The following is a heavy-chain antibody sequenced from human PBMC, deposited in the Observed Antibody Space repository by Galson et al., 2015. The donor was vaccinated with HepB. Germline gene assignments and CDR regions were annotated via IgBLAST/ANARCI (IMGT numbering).Heavy chain of an antibody. J-gene: IGHJ4*02. CDR2: IYKGGST. CDR3: SYCSSPSCYNMALDY. V-gene: IGHV3-66*01. CDR1: GFTVSNNN. D-gene: IGHD2-2*02. Sequence: SLRLSCAASGFTVSNNNMNWVRQAPGKGLEWVSVIYKGGSTYYADSVKGRFTISRDNSKNTLYLQMNSLGAEDTAVYYCSYCSSPSCYNMALDYWGQGTLVTVSS.